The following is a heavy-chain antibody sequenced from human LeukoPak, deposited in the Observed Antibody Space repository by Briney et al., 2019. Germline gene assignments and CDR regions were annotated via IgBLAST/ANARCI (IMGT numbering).Heavy chain of an antibody. D-gene: IGHD2-15*01. V-gene: IGHV3-21*01. Sequence: PGGSLRLSCAASGFTFSSYSMNWVRQAPRTGLEWVSSISSSSSYIYYADSVKGRFTISRDNAKNSLYLQMNSLRAEDTAVYYCARDTYCSGGSCYYDYWGQGTLVTVSS. CDR3: ARDTYCSGGSCYYDY. CDR1: GFTFSSYS. J-gene: IGHJ4*02. CDR2: ISSSSSYI.